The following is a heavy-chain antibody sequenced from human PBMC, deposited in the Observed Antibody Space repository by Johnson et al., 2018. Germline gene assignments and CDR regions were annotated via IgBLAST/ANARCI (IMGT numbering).Heavy chain of an antibody. CDR2: ISYSGHT. Sequence: QVQLQESGPGLVKPSESLSLTCTVSGGSITDDYWIWIRQPPGKGLEWTGYISYSGHTKYNPSLDSRVTIAVDTSKAQFSLRLSSVTAADTANYYCAKAVGSGYDDMDVWGKGTTVTVSS. J-gene: IGHJ6*03. CDR1: GGSITDDY. CDR3: AKAVGSGYDDMDV. V-gene: IGHV4-59*01. D-gene: IGHD1-26*01.